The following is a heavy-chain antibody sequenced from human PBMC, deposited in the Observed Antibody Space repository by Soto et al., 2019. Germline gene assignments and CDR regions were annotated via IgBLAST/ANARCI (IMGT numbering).Heavy chain of an antibody. Sequence: ASVKVSCKASGYTFTGYYMHWVRQAPGQGLEWMGWINPNSGGTNYAQKFQGRATMTRDTSISTAYMELSRLRSDDTAVYYCARAYCSGGSCYSDYYYGMDVWGQGTTVTVSS. D-gene: IGHD2-15*01. V-gene: IGHV1-2*02. CDR2: INPNSGGT. J-gene: IGHJ6*02. CDR1: GYTFTGYY. CDR3: ARAYCSGGSCYSDYYYGMDV.